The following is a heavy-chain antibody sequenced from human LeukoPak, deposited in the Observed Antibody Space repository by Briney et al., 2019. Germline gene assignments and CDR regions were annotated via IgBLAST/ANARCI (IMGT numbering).Heavy chain of an antibody. Sequence: GGSLRLSCAASGFTFSGSAMHWVRQASGKGLEWAGRIRSKANNYATTYAASVKGRFTISRDDSKNTAYLQMNSLKTGDTAVYFCSSGLSVLRSNNTPVDYWGQGTLVTVSS. CDR1: GFTFSGSA. CDR2: IRSKANNYAT. V-gene: IGHV3-73*01. CDR3: SSGLSVLRSNNTPVDY. J-gene: IGHJ4*02. D-gene: IGHD4-17*01.